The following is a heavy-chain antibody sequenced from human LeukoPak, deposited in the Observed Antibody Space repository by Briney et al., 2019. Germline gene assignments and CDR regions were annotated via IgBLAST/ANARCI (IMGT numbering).Heavy chain of an antibody. J-gene: IGHJ4*02. V-gene: IGHV3-15*01. D-gene: IGHD3-22*01. CDR2: IKSESVGGAI. CDR1: ELTLSNPW. Sequence: GGPLKLSWVGPELTLSNPWITWVRQAPGKGLEWVARIKSESVGGAIDYAAPVKGRFTISRDDSKNTVYLQMNSLKTEDTALYYCTTTYHYDSSGYSSYYWGQGTLVTVSS. CDR3: TTTYHYDSSGYSSYY.